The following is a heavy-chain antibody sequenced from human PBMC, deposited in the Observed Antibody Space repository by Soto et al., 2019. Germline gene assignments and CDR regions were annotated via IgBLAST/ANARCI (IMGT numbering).Heavy chain of an antibody. Sequence: EVQLVASGGGLIQPGESLTLSCEASGFSVTSNYMYWVRQAPGKGLEWVSLIYSGGGTHYADFANGRFIISRDNSRNTLHLQMDKLRAEDTAIYYCARDIACSSSSCQGDNFDIWGRGTMVTVSP. D-gene: IGHD2-2*01. J-gene: IGHJ3*02. CDR1: GFSVTSNY. V-gene: IGHV3-53*01. CDR3: ARDIACSSSSCQGDNFDI. CDR2: IYSGGGT.